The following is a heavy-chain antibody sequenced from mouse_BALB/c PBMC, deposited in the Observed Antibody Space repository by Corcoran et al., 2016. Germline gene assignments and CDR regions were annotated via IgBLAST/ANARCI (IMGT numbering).Heavy chain of an antibody. CDR3: ARLYDGYSFYYAMDY. CDR2: INPYNGAT. V-gene: IGHV1-26*01. D-gene: IGHD2-3*01. J-gene: IGHJ4*01. Sequence: EVQLQQSGPELVKPGASVKLSCKASGYSFTGYYMHWVKQSHVKSLEWIGRINPYNGATSYNQNFKDKASLTVDKSSSTAYMELHSLTSEDSAVYYGARLYDGYSFYYAMDYWGQGTSVTVSS. CDR1: GYSFTGYY.